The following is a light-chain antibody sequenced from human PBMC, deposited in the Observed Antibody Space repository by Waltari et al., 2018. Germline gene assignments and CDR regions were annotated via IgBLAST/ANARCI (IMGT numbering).Light chain of an antibody. Sequence: QSVLRQPPSASGTPGPRVTISCSGSSSNIGGNYVYWYQQLPGKAPKLLIYKNNQRPSGVPDRFSGSKSGSSVSLAISGLRSEDEADYYCAAWDDSLSGWVFGGGTKLTVL. V-gene: IGLV1-47*01. CDR3: AAWDDSLSGWV. CDR1: SSNIGGNY. J-gene: IGLJ3*02. CDR2: KNN.